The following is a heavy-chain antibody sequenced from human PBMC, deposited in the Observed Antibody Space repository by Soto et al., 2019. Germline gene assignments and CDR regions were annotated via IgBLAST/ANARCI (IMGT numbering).Heavy chain of an antibody. CDR1: GGSISSYY. D-gene: IGHD3-22*01. V-gene: IGHV4-4*07. J-gene: IGHJ6*02. Sequence: QVQLQESGPGLVKPSETLSLTCTVSGGSISSYYWSWIRQPAGKGLEWIGRIYTSGSTNYNPSLKRRVTMSVDTSKNQFSLKLSSVTAADTAVYYCARGTYYDSSGYFDYYYYGMDVWGQGTTVTVSS. CDR3: ARGTYYDSSGYFDYYYYGMDV. CDR2: IYTSGST.